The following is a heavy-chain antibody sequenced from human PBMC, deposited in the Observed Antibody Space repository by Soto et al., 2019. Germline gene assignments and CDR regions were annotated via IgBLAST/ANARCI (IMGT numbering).Heavy chain of an antibody. Sequence: SVKVSCKASGFTFTSSAMQWVRQARGQRLEWIGWIVVGSGNTNYAQKFQERVTITRDMSTSTAYMELSSLRSEDTAVYYCAAVIGGYSGPSTFDYWGQGTLVTVSS. V-gene: IGHV1-58*02. CDR2: IVVGSGNT. CDR3: AAVIGGYSGPSTFDY. J-gene: IGHJ4*02. CDR1: GFTFTSSA. D-gene: IGHD5-12*01.